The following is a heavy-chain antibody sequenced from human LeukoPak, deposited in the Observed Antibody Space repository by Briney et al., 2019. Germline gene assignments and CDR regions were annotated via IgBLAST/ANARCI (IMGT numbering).Heavy chain of an antibody. V-gene: IGHV3-53*01. Sequence: GGSLRLSCAASGFTVSSNYMSWVRLAPGKGLEWVSVIYSGGSTYYADSVKGRFTISRDNSKNTLYLQMNSLRAEDTAVYYCVFSGGSGFVDYWGQGTLVTVSP. J-gene: IGHJ4*02. D-gene: IGHD2-15*01. CDR1: GFTVSSNY. CDR2: IYSGGST. CDR3: VFSGGSGFVDY.